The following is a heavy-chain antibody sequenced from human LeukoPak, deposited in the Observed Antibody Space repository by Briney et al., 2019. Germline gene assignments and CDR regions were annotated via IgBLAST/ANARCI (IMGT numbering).Heavy chain of an antibody. CDR3: ARGGTLSYCTNGVCAPGGYYYYGMDV. CDR1: GGSTSSSDYY. Sequence: SETLSLTCTVSGGSTSSSDYYWGWIRQPPDEGLEWIASIRYSGNTYYNPSLKSRVTISVDTSKNQFSLKLNSVTAADTAVYYCARGGTLSYCTNGVCAPGGYYYYGMDVWGQGTTVTVSS. J-gene: IGHJ6*02. CDR2: IRYSGNT. D-gene: IGHD2-8*01. V-gene: IGHV4-39*07.